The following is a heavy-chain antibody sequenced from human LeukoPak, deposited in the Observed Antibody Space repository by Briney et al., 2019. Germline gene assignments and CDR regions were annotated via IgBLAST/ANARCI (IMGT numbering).Heavy chain of an antibody. CDR3: ARHDYNYYGMDV. CDR2: ISSSSSYI. Sequence: GGSLRLSCAASGFTFSSYRMNWVRQAPGKGLEWVSSISSSSSYIYYADSVKGRFTISRDNAKNSLYLQMNSLRAEDTAVYYCARHDYNYYGMDVWGQGTTVTVSS. CDR1: GFTFSSYR. V-gene: IGHV3-21*01. J-gene: IGHJ6*02.